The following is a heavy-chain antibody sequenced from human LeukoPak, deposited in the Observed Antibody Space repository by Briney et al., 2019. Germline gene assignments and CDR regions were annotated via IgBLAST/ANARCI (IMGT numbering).Heavy chain of an antibody. J-gene: IGHJ4*02. CDR1: GGSISSYY. D-gene: IGHD6-19*01. CDR2: FYYSGST. Sequence: SETLSLTCTVSGGSISSYYWSWIRQPPGKGLEWIGYFYYSGSTNYNPSLKSRVTISVDTSKNQFSLKLSSVTAADTAVYYCARVSGWTGYYFDYWGQGTLVTVSS. V-gene: IGHV4-59*01. CDR3: ARVSGWTGYYFDY.